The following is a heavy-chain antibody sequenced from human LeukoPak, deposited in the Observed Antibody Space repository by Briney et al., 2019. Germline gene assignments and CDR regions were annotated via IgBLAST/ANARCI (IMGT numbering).Heavy chain of an antibody. CDR1: GGSISSGSYY. J-gene: IGHJ4*02. Sequence: SETLSLTCTVSGGSISSGSYYWSWIRQPAGKGLEWIGRIYTSGSTNYNPSLKSRVTISVDTSKNQFSLKLSSVTAADTAVYYCASALRFLDKPFDYWGQRTLVTVSS. CDR2: IYTSGST. D-gene: IGHD3-3*01. CDR3: ASALRFLDKPFDY. V-gene: IGHV4-61*02.